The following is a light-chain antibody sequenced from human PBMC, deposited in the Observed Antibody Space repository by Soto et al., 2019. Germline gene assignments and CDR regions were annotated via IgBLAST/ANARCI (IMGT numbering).Light chain of an antibody. CDR2: KDS. J-gene: IGLJ2*01. CDR1: SLPKQY. V-gene: IGLV3-25*03. Sequence: SYELTQPPSVSVSPGQTARITCSGDSLPKQYAYWYQQKPGQAPVLVIYKDSERPSGIPERFSGSSSGTTVTLTISGVQAEGEADYYCQSADSSGTHRGFGGGTKLTVL. CDR3: QSADSSGTHRG.